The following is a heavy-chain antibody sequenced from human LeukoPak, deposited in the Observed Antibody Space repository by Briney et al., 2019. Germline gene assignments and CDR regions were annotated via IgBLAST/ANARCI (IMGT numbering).Heavy chain of an antibody. V-gene: IGHV1-69*05. CDR3: AHMTTVSYYFDY. CDR1: GGTFISYA. D-gene: IGHD4-17*01. Sequence: SVKLSCNASGGTFISYAISGGRQAPGQGLEWRGGIIPIFGTANYAQKFQGRVTITTDESTSTAYMELSSLRSDDTAVYYCAHMTTVSYYFDYWGQGTLVTVSS. J-gene: IGHJ4*02. CDR2: IIPIFGTA.